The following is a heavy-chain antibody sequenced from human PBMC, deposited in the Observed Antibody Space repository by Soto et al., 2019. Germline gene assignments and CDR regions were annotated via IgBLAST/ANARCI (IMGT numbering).Heavy chain of an antibody. V-gene: IGHV3-53*01. Sequence: GGSLRLSCAASGFTVSSNYMSWVRQAPGKGLEWVSVIYSGGSTYYADSVKGRFTISRDNSKNTLYLQMNSLRAEDTAVYYCARDAYYYGSGAPNWGQGTLVTVSS. D-gene: IGHD3-10*01. J-gene: IGHJ4*02. CDR1: GFTVSSNY. CDR2: IYSGGST. CDR3: ARDAYYYGSGAPN.